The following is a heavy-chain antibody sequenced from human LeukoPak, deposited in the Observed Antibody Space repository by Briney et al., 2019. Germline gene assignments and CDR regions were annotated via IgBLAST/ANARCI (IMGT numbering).Heavy chain of an antibody. Sequence: PGGSLGLSCAASGFTFSDYAMSWVRQAPGKGLEWVSTISGGSGSTYYADSVKGRFAISRDISNNTLYLQMSSLRAEDTAVYYCAKGSTTRFDYYYYYMDFWGKGTTVTVSS. CDR2: ISGGSGST. J-gene: IGHJ6*03. CDR3: AKGSTTRFDYYYYYMDF. V-gene: IGHV3-23*01. CDR1: GFTFSDYA. D-gene: IGHD2-2*01.